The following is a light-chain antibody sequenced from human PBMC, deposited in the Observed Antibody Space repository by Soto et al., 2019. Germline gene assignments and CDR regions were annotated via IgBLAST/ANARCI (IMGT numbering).Light chain of an antibody. CDR2: DAS. CDR3: QQYDNLLPIT. CDR1: QTISRW. J-gene: IGKJ5*01. Sequence: DIQMTQSPSTLSASLGDRVTITCRASQTISRWLAWYQQKPGKAPNLLIHDASSLESGVPLRFSGSGSGTDFTFTISSLQPEDIATYYCQQYDNLLPITFGQGTRLEIK. V-gene: IGKV1-5*01.